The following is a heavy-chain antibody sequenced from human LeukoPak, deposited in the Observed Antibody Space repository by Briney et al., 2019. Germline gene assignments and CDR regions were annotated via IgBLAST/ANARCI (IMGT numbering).Heavy chain of an antibody. Sequence: PSETLSLTCSVSNASIISSSYYWGWIRQPPGKGLEWIGSVYYRGRTYYNPSLKIRVTISADTSKNQFSLNLNSVTASDTAVYYCARQKILDDNYDSSGYYVDQWGQGSLVTVSS. CDR2: VYYRGRT. V-gene: IGHV4-39*01. CDR3: ARQKILDDNYDSSGYYVDQ. CDR1: NASIISSSYY. D-gene: IGHD3-22*01. J-gene: IGHJ4*02.